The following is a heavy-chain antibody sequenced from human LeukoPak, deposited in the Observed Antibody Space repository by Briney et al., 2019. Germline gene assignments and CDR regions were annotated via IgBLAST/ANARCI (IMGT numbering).Heavy chain of an antibody. Sequence: ASVKVSCKASGYTFTGFYIHWVRQAPGQGLEWTGWIYSDSGDTNYAQKFQGCVTMTRDTSISTAYMELSRLTSDDTAVYYCARAGIAARSSFDYWGQGTLVTVSS. J-gene: IGHJ4*02. CDR1: GYTFTGFY. CDR2: IYSDSGDT. CDR3: ARAGIAARSSFDY. V-gene: IGHV1-2*04. D-gene: IGHD6-6*01.